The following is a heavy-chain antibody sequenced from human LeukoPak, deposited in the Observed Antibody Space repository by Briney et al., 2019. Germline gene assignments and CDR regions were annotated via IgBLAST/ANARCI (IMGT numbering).Heavy chain of an antibody. V-gene: IGHV4-34*01. J-gene: IGHJ6*03. Sequence: PSETLSLTCAVYGGSFSGYYWSWIRQPPGKGLEWIGEINHSGSTNYNPSLKSRVTISVDTSKNQFSLKLSSVTAADTAVYYCARGVSIAARGSYYYYMDVWGKGTTVTVSS. D-gene: IGHD6-6*01. CDR2: INHSGST. CDR3: ARGVSIAARGSYYYYMDV. CDR1: GGSFSGYY.